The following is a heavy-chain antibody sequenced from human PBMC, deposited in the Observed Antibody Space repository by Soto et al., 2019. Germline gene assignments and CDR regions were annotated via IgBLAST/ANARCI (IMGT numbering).Heavy chain of an antibody. Sequence: GGSLRLSCAASGFTFSDYYMSWIRQAPGKGLEWVSYISSSGSTIYYADSVKGRFTISRDNAKNSLYLQMNSLRAEDTAVYYCAREGYCSGGSCPHGTKPQNDAFDIWGQGTMVTVSS. CDR3: AREGYCSGGSCPHGTKPQNDAFDI. J-gene: IGHJ3*02. CDR2: ISSSGSTI. D-gene: IGHD2-15*01. V-gene: IGHV3-11*01. CDR1: GFTFSDYY.